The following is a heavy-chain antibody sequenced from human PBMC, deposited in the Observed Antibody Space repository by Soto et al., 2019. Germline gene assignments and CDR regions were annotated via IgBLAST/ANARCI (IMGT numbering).Heavy chain of an antibody. D-gene: IGHD6-19*01. CDR1: GYTFTSYG. CDR2: ISAYNGNT. Sequence: ASVKVSCKASGYTFTSYGISWVRQAPGQGLEWMGWISAYNGNTNYAQKLQGRVTMTTDTSTSTAYMELRSLRSDDTAVYYCARTFYSGIAVAGSREFAYWGQGTLVPVSS. CDR3: ARTFYSGIAVAGSREFAY. J-gene: IGHJ4*02. V-gene: IGHV1-18*01.